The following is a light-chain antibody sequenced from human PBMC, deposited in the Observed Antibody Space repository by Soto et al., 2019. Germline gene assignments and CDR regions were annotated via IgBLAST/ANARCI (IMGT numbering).Light chain of an antibody. CDR3: QQYYSYPRT. CDR1: QSVSNNY. J-gene: IGKJ1*01. CDR2: GAS. V-gene: IGKV3-20*01. Sequence: TVLTQSPGTLSLSPGERATLSCRASQSVSNNYLAWYQQKPGQAPRLLIYGASNRATGIPDRFSGSGSGTDFTLTISRLEPEDFATYYCQQYYSYPRTFGQGTKVDIK.